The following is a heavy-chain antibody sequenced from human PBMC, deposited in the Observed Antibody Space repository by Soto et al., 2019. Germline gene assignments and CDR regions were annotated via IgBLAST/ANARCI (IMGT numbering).Heavy chain of an antibody. CDR1: GFTFSDYW. CDR3: ASGWRVDAFDI. V-gene: IGHV3-74*01. J-gene: IGHJ3*02. CDR2: LNPDGSDT. Sequence: SCAASGFTFSDYWMHWVRQAPGMGLACVSRLNPDGSDTYYADSVKGRFTIYRHNSKNTLYLQMNSLRAEDRAVYYCASGWRVDAFDIWGQGTMVTVSS. D-gene: IGHD3-3*01.